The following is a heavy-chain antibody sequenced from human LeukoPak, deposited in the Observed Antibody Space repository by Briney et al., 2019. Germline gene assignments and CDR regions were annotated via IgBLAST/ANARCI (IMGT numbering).Heavy chain of an antibody. D-gene: IGHD3-10*01. Sequence: SETLSLTCAVSGGSISSGGYSWSWIRQPPGKGLEWTGYIYHSGSTYYNPSLKSRVTISVDRSKNQFSLKLSSVTAADTAVYYCARVRSGSGSYEGDYFDYWGQGTLVTVSS. CDR3: ARVRSGSGSYEGDYFDY. CDR2: IYHSGST. J-gene: IGHJ4*02. V-gene: IGHV4-30-2*01. CDR1: GGSISSGGYS.